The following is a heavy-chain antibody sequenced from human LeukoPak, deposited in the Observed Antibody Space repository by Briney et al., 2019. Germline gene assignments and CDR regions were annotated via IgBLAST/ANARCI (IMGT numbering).Heavy chain of an antibody. J-gene: IGHJ3*02. D-gene: IGHD1-7*01. CDR1: GGSISSYY. CDR3: ARHNWNYIAFDI. CDR2: IYYSGST. Sequence: ETLSLTCTVSGGSISSYYWSWIRQPPGKGLEWIGYIYYSGSTNYNPSLKSRVTISVDTSKNQFSLKLSSVTAADTAVYYCARHNWNYIAFDIWGQGTMVSVFS. V-gene: IGHV4-59*01.